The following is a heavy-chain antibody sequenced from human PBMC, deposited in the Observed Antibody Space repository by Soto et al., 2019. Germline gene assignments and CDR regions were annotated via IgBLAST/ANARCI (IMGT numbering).Heavy chain of an antibody. CDR3: PRGGAMGVDY. Sequence: GGSLRLSCTASGFTFNTHWMHWVRQAPGKGLVWVSRIYFDGITTNYADSVKGRLTVSRDNAKNTVYLHVNTLRDEDKAVYYCPRGGAMGVDYWGQGTLVTVSS. V-gene: IGHV3-74*01. CDR1: GFTFNTHW. D-gene: IGHD1-26*01. J-gene: IGHJ4*02. CDR2: IYFDGITT.